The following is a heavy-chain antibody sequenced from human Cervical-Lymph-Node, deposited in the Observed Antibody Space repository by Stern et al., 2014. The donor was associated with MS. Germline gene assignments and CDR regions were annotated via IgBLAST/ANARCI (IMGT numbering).Heavy chain of an antibody. CDR3: VKANWKGYRRCFDP. D-gene: IGHD1-1*01. J-gene: IGHJ5*01. CDR2: ISGSGDST. Sequence: EVHLVESGGALVQPGGSLRLSCAASGFIFTSYDMSWVRQAPGKGLEWVSGISGSGDSTYYADSVKGRFTISRDSSTNTVYLQMHSLRVDDTAVYYCVKANWKGYRRCFDPWGPGTLVTVSS. V-gene: IGHV3-23*04. CDR1: GFIFTSYD.